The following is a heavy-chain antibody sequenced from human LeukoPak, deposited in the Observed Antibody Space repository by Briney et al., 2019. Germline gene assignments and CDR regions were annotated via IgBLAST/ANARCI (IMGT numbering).Heavy chain of an antibody. CDR1: GGTFSSYA. D-gene: IGHD3-3*01. Sequence: GASVKVSCKASGGTFSSYAISWVRQAPGQRLEWMGWINAGNGNTKYSQKFQGRVTITRDTSASTAYMELSSLRSEDTAVYYCARDSQASYYDFWSGYQSNWFDPWGQGTLVTVSS. CDR3: ARDSQASYYDFWSGYQSNWFDP. J-gene: IGHJ5*02. CDR2: INAGNGNT. V-gene: IGHV1-3*01.